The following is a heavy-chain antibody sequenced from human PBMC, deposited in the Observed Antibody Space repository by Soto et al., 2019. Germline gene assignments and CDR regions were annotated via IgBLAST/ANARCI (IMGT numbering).Heavy chain of an antibody. V-gene: IGHV3-30*18. CDR1: GFTFSSYG. D-gene: IGHD2-2*01. CDR3: ANEAAPVPRAIEPIDY. J-gene: IGHJ4*02. Sequence: QVQLVESGGGVVQPGRSLGLSCAASGFTFSSYGMHWVRQAPGKGLEWVAVISYDGSNKYYADSVKGRFTISRDNSKNTLYLQMNSLRAEDTAVYYCANEAAPVPRAIEPIDYWGQGTLVTVSS. CDR2: ISYDGSNK.